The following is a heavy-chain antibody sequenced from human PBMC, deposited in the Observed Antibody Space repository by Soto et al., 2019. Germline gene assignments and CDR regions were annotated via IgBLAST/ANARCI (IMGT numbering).Heavy chain of an antibody. CDR1: GISISSYY. D-gene: IGHD2-8*01. J-gene: IGHJ6*02. CDR3: ARDIMGTNYYYYGMDV. Sequence: SVTLSLTCTVAGISISSYYWSWIRQPPGQGLEWIGYIYYSGSTNYNPSLKSRVTISVDTSKNQFSLKLSSVTAADTAVYYCARDIMGTNYYYYGMDVWGQGTTVTVS. CDR2: IYYSGST. V-gene: IGHV4-59*01.